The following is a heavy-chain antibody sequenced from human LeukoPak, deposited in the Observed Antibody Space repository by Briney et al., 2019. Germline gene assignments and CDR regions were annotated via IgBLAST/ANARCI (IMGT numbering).Heavy chain of an antibody. J-gene: IGHJ4*03. D-gene: IGHD3-3*01. V-gene: IGHV3-30*18. Sequence: GGSLRLSCAASGFTFSSYGMHWVRQAPGKGLVWGAVISYDGSNKYYADAVKGRFTISRGNSKNTLYLQMNSLRAEDNAVSYWSKALRRKMGFSSGPFDNWGQGTLVTVSS. CDR1: GFTFSSYG. CDR3: SKALRRKMGFSSGPFDN. CDR2: ISYDGSNK.